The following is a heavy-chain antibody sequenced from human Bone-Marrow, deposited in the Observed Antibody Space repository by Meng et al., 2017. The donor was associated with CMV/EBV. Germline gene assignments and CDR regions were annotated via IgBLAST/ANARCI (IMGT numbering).Heavy chain of an antibody. CDR1: GFTFSGYY. V-gene: IGHV3-7*03. Sequence: GESLKISCAASGFTFSGYYMSWVRQAPGEGLEWVASIKEDGSEKDYVDSVKGRFTISRDNAKNSLYLQMNSLRAEDTAVYYCARVVDFWSGYTPYGMDVWGQGTTVTVSS. CDR2: IKEDGSEK. J-gene: IGHJ6*02. CDR3: ARVVDFWSGYTPYGMDV. D-gene: IGHD3-3*01.